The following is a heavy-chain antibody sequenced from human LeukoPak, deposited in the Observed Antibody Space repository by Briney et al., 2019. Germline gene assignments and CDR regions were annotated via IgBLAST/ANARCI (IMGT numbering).Heavy chain of an antibody. CDR2: ISGSGGSA. D-gene: IGHD5/OR15-5a*01. V-gene: IGHV3-23*01. CDR3: AKAPAAYVSIYYFDY. CDR1: GFTFSNYA. Sequence: PGGSLRLSCAASGFTFSNYAMSWVRQAPGKGLEWVSTISGSGGSAFFADSVKGRFSISRDNSKNTLYLQMNSLRVEDTAIYFCAKAPAAYVSIYYFDYWGQGTLVTVSS. J-gene: IGHJ4*02.